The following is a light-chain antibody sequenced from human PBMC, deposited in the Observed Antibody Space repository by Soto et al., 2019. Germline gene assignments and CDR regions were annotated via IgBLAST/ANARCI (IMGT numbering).Light chain of an antibody. V-gene: IGKV3-20*01. Sequence: EIVLTQSPGTLSLSPGERATLSCRASRSVTGDYVAWYQQTPGQAPRLLIYAAATRATGIPERFSGSGSGTDFTLTISRLEPEDFALSCSQQYGSSPPTFGQGTRLEIK. CDR2: AAA. CDR1: RSVTGDY. CDR3: QQYGSSPPT. J-gene: IGKJ5*01.